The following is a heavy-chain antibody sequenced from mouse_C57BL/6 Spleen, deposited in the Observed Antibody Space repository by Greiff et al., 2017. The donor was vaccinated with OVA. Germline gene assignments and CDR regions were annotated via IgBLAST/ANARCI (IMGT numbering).Heavy chain of an antibody. D-gene: IGHD1-1*01. CDR3: AGGGSSHFFAY. CDR1: GYTFTSYW. J-gene: IGHJ3*01. CDR2: IHPNSGST. V-gene: IGHV1-64*01. Sequence: QVQLQQPGAELVKPGASVKLSCKASGYTFTSYWMHWVKQRPGQGLEWIGMIHPNSGSTNYNEKFKSKATLTVDKSSSTAYMQLSSRTSEDSAVYYCAGGGSSHFFAYWGQGTLVTVSA.